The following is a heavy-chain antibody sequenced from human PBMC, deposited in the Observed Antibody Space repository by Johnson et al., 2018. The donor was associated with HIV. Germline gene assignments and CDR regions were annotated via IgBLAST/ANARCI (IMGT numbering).Heavy chain of an antibody. CDR1: GFTFSSYW. Sequence: VQLVESGGGLVKPGGSLRLSCAASGFTFSSYWMSWVRQAPGKGLEWVSGINWNGGSTGYADSVKGRFTISRDNAKNSLYLQMNSLRAEDTAVYYCARDTYCSGGSCYSNAFDIWGQGTMVTVSS. CDR2: INWNGGST. V-gene: IGHV3-20*04. J-gene: IGHJ3*02. D-gene: IGHD2-15*01. CDR3: ARDTYCSGGSCYSNAFDI.